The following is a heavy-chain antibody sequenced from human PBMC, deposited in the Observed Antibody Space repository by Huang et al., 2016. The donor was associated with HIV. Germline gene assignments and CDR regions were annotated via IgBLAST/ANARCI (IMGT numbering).Heavy chain of an antibody. J-gene: IGHJ4*02. CDR1: GFTFSRDS. CDR3: EGGGF. Sequence: EVQLVESGGDFVQPGGSLRLSCAASGFTFSRDSMNWVRQAPVKGLEWVSYISTSSSTIYYADSVKGRFTISIDNAKNSLYLQMNSLRDEDTAVYYCEGGGFWGQGTLVTVSS. D-gene: IGHD5-12*01. CDR2: ISTSSSTI. V-gene: IGHV3-48*02.